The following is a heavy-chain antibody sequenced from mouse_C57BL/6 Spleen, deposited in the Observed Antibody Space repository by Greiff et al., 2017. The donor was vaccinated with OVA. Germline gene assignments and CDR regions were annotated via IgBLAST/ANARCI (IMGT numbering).Heavy chain of an antibody. CDR2: IDPTDSET. V-gene: IGHV1-52*01. CDR1: GYTFTSYW. D-gene: IGHD1-1*01. Sequence: QVQLQQPGAELVRPGSSVKLSCKASGYTFTSYWMHWVKQRPIQGLEWIGNIDPTDSETHYNQKFKDKATLTVDKSSSTAYMQLSSLTSEDSAVYYCARPIYCYGSGGAMDYWGQGTSVTVSS. J-gene: IGHJ4*01. CDR3: ARPIYCYGSGGAMDY.